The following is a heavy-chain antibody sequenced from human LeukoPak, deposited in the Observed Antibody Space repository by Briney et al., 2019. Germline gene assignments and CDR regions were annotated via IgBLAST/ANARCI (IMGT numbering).Heavy chain of an antibody. D-gene: IGHD2-8*02. J-gene: IGHJ4*02. Sequence: ASVKVSCKASGYTFTSYGISWVRQAPGQGLEWMGWISAYNGNTNYAQKLQGRVTMTTDTSTSTAYMELRSLRSDDTAVYYCARVPFNPLSGAPPGEAYYFFYWCRESLLT. V-gene: IGHV1-18*01. CDR3: ARVPFNPLSGAPPGEAYYFFY. CDR2: ISAYNGNT. CDR1: GYTFTSYG.